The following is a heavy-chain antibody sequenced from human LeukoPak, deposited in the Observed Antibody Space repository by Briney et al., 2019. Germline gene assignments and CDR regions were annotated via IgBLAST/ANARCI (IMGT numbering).Heavy chain of an antibody. CDR2: ISYDGSNK. CDR1: GFTFSSYA. J-gene: IGHJ4*02. CDR3: ARDNIGLGPSGYGSLDY. V-gene: IGHV3-30-3*01. Sequence: GRSLRLSCAASGFTFSSYAMHWVRQAPGKGLEWVAVISYDGSNKYYADSVKGRFTISRDNPKNTLYLQMNGLRAEDTAVYYCARDNIGLGPSGYGSLDYWGQGTLVTVSS. D-gene: IGHD3-22*01.